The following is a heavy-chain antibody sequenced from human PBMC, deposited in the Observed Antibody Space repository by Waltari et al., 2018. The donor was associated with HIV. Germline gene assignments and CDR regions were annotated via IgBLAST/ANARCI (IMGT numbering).Heavy chain of an antibody. CDR2: IIPAFGTA. CDR1: GGTFSSYA. V-gene: IGHV1-69*01. J-gene: IGHJ6*02. Sequence: QVQLVQSGAEVKKPGSSVRVSCKVSGGTFSSYAINGVRQAPRQGLEWMGGIIPAFGTANYAERFQGRVTITADEYTSTAYIDLSSLRSEDMAVYFCARDHRGNKLLYGMDVWGQGTTVTV. CDR3: ARDHRGNKLLYGMDV.